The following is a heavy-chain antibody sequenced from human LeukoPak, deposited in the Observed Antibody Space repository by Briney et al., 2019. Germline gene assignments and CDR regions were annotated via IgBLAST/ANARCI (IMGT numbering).Heavy chain of an antibody. J-gene: IGHJ3*02. D-gene: IGHD3-16*01. Sequence: GRSLRLSCAASGFTFDDYAMHWVRQAPGKGLEWVSGISWNSGSIGYADSVKGRFTISRDNAKNSLYLQMNSLRAEDTALYYCAKDFLGEARPSAFDIWGQGTMVTVSS. V-gene: IGHV3-9*01. CDR3: AKDFLGEARPSAFDI. CDR1: GFTFDDYA. CDR2: ISWNSGSI.